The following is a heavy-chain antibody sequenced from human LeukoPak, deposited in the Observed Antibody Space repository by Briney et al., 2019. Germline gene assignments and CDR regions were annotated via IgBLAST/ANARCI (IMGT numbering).Heavy chain of an antibody. CDR2: ISSSSSYI. D-gene: IGHD6-6*01. CDR3: AREGIAARLVGGWFDP. J-gene: IGHJ5*02. Sequence: GGSLRLSCAASRFTFSSYSMNWVRQAPGKGLEWVSSISSSSSYIYYADSVKGRFTISRDNAKNSLYLQMNSLRAEDTAVYYCAREGIAARLVGGWFDPWGQGTLVTVSS. CDR1: RFTFSSYS. V-gene: IGHV3-21*01.